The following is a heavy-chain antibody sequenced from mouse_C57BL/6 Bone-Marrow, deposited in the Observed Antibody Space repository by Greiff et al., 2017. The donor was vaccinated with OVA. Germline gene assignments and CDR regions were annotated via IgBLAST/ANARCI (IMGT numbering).Heavy chain of an antibody. CDR3: ARDGYYLFAY. CDR2: ISDGGSYT. V-gene: IGHV5-4*01. CDR1: GFTFSSYA. Sequence: EVKLMESGGGLVKPGGSLKLSCAASGFTFSSYAMSWVRQTPEKRLEWVATISDGGSYTYYPDNVKGRFTISRDNAKNNLYLQMSPLKAEDTAMYFCARDGYYLFAYWGQGTLVTVSA. J-gene: IGHJ3*01. D-gene: IGHD2-3*01.